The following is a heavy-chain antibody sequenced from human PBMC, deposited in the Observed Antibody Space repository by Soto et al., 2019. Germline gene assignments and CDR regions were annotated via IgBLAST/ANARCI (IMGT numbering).Heavy chain of an antibody. CDR2: ISSSSSYI. J-gene: IGHJ4*02. Sequence: EVQLVESGGGLVKPGGSLRLSCAASGFTFSSYSMNWVRQAPGKGLEWVSSISSSSSYIYYADSVKGRFTISRGNAKNSLLRQMNSLGAEDTAVYYCAWSATVGTGYFDYWGQGTLVTVSS. CDR1: GFTFSSYS. CDR3: AWSATVGTGYFDY. V-gene: IGHV3-21*01. D-gene: IGHD1-26*01.